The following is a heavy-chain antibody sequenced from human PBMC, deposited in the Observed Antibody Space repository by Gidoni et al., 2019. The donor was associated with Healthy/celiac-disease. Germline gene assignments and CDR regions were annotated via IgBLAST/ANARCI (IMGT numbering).Heavy chain of an antibody. CDR3: ARENQYSSSSFFDY. D-gene: IGHD6-6*01. V-gene: IGHV3-30-3*01. J-gene: IGHJ4*02. CDR1: GFTFSSYA. CDR2: ISYDGSNK. Sequence: QVQLVEFGGGVVQPGRSLRLSCAASGFTFSSYAMPWVRQAPGKGLEWVAVISYDGSNKYYADSVKGRFTISRDNSKNTLYLQMNSLRAEDTAVYYCARENQYSSSSFFDYWGQGTLVTVSS.